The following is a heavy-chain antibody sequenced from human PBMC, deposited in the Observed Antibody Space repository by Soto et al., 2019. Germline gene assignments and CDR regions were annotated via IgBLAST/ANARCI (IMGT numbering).Heavy chain of an antibody. CDR2: IYYSGST. CDR1: VGSISSSSYY. CDR3: ARGWSTIRPYYYYGMDV. J-gene: IGHJ6*02. Sequence: SEPLSLPCTVSVGSISSSSYYWCWILQPPVKGLEWIGSIYYSGSTYYNPSLKSRVTISVDTSKNQFSLKLSSVTAADTAVYYCARGWSTIRPYYYYGMDVWGQGTTVTSP. V-gene: IGHV4-39*01. D-gene: IGHD2-8*02.